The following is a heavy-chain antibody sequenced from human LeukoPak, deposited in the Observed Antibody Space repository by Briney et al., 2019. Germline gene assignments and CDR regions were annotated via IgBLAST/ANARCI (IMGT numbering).Heavy chain of an antibody. D-gene: IGHD6-19*01. J-gene: IGHJ4*02. CDR2: ISGSGAST. CDR3: ARGSVGGSSAWTGFDY. CDR1: GFIFSTYA. V-gene: IGHV3-23*01. Sequence: GGSLRLSCAASGFIFSTYAMSWVRQAPGKGLEWVSAISGSGASTYYADSVKGRFTISRDNSKNTLYLQMNSLRAEDTAVYFCARGSVGGSSAWTGFDYWGQGTLVIVSS.